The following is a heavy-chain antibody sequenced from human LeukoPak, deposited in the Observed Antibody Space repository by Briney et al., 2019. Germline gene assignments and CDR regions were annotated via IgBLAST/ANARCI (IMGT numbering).Heavy chain of an antibody. CDR1: GLTFSIYA. D-gene: IGHD3-10*01. Sequence: PGGSLTLSCAPSGLTFSIYAMTWVRHPPGKRREWVSAISDSGDSTYSPDSVKGRFTTSRDKSKNTLYLQMNSLTAADTAVSYCAKDQGNYGSGSYKDYFHHWGQGTLVTVSS. J-gene: IGHJ1*01. V-gene: IGHV3-23*01. CDR3: AKDQGNYGSGSYKDYFHH. CDR2: ISDSGDST.